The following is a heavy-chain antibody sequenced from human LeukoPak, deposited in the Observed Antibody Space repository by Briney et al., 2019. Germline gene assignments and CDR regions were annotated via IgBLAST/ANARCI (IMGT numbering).Heavy chain of an antibody. CDR3: ARGAVPYDSSGYYYAGYFDY. CDR1: GYTFTSYG. D-gene: IGHD3-22*01. CDR2: MNPNSGNT. V-gene: IGHV1-8*01. J-gene: IGHJ4*02. Sequence: ASVKVSCKASGYTFTSYGINWVRQATGQGLEWMGWMNPNSGNTGYAQKFQGRVTMTRNTSISTAYMELSSLRSEDTAVYYCARGAVPYDSSGYYYAGYFDYWGQGTLVTVSS.